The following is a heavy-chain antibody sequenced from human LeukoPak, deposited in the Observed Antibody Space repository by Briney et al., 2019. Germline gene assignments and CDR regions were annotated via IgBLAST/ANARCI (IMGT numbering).Heavy chain of an antibody. V-gene: IGHV1-24*01. D-gene: IGHD6-13*01. CDR3: ARAGIAAAEESLEPWFDP. CDR2: FDPEDGET. J-gene: IGHJ5*02. CDR1: GYTLTELS. Sequence: ASVKVSCKVSGYTLTELSMHWVRQAPGKGLEWMGGFDPEDGETIYAQKFQGRVTMTEDTSTDTAYMELSSLRSEDTAVYYCARAGIAAAEESLEPWFDPWGQGTLVTVSS.